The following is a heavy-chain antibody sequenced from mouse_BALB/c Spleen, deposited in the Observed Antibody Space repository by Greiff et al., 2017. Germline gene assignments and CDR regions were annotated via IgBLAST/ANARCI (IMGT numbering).Heavy chain of an antibody. D-gene: IGHD2-4*01. CDR1: GFNIKDYY. CDR2: IYPGDGDT. Sequence: QVQLQQSGAELVRSGASVKLSCTASGFNIKDYYMHWVKQRPGQGLEWIGQIYPGDGDTNYNGKFKGKATLTADKSSSTAYMQLSSLTSEDSAVYFCARGDYDYDFDYWGQGTTLTVSS. CDR3: ARGDYDYDFDY. V-gene: IGHV1-80*01. J-gene: IGHJ2*01.